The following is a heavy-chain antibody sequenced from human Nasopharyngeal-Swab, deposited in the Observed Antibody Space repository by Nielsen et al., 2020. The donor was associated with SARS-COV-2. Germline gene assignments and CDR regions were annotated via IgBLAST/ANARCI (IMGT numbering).Heavy chain of an antibody. Sequence: WIRQPPGKGLEWIGNIFYTGNTYYNPSLQSRLMMSIDTSKNQFFLRLSSVTAADTAIYYCARVYYSDGPIDYWGPGTLVTVSS. D-gene: IGHD3-22*01. CDR3: ARVYYSDGPIDY. CDR2: IFYTGNT. V-gene: IGHV4-31*02. J-gene: IGHJ4*02.